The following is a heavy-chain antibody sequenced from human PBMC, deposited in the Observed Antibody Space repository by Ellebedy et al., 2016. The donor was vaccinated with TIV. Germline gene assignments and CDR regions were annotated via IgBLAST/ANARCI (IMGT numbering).Heavy chain of an antibody. Sequence: GGSLRLSXAASGFTVRSNYMSWVRQAPGKGLEWVSVIYSDGSTYYADSVKGRFTISRDNSKNTLYLQMNSLRVEDTAVYYCARGSVGSIEYSFDYWGQGTLVTVSS. CDR3: ARGSVGSIEYSFDY. J-gene: IGHJ4*02. D-gene: IGHD2-2*03. CDR2: IYSDGST. V-gene: IGHV3-53*01. CDR1: GFTVRSNY.